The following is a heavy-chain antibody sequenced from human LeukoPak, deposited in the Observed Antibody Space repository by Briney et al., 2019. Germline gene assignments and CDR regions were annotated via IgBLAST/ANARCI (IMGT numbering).Heavy chain of an antibody. CDR1: GYSFTSYW. Sequence: KISCQGSGYSFTSYWIGWVRQAPGQGLEWMGWINPNSGGTNYAQKFQGRVTMTRDTSISTAYMELSRLRSDDTAVYYCARGAKTTGGDDAFDIWGQGTMVTVSS. D-gene: IGHD1-1*01. J-gene: IGHJ3*02. CDR2: INPNSGGT. CDR3: ARGAKTTGGDDAFDI. V-gene: IGHV1-2*02.